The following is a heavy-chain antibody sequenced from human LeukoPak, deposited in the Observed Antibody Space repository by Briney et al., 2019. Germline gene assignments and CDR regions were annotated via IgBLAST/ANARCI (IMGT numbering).Heavy chain of an antibody. CDR2: INHSGST. J-gene: IGHJ1*01. CDR1: GGSFSGYY. Sequence: SETLSLTCAVYGGSFSGYYWSWIRQPPGKGLEWIGEINHSGSTNYNPSLKSRVTISVDTSKNQFSLKLSSVTAADTAVYYCARGYGIAAAGYRHWGQGTLVTASS. V-gene: IGHV4-34*01. D-gene: IGHD6-13*01. CDR3: ARGYGIAAAGYRH.